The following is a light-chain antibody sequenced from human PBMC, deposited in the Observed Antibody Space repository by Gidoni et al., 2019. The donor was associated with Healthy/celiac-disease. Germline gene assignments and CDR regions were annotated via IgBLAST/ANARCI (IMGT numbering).Light chain of an antibody. V-gene: IGLV1-40*01. J-gene: IGLJ2*01. CDR3: QSYDSSLSGSV. Sequence: QSVLTQPPSVSGAPRQRVTISCTGSSSNIGAGYDVHWYQQLPGTAPKLLIYGNSNRPSGCPDRFSGSKSGTSASLAITGLQAEDEADYYCQSYDSSLSGSVFGGGTKLTVL. CDR2: GNS. CDR1: SSNIGAGYD.